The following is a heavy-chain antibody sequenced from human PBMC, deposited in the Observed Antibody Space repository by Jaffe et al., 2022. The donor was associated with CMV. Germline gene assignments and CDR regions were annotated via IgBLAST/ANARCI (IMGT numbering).Heavy chain of an antibody. CDR2: IYYSGTT. V-gene: IGHV4-59*08. CDR3: ARQSKGDVFDI. Sequence: QVQLQESGPGLVKPSETLSLTCTVSGGSISNYYWSWIRQPPGKGLEWIAYIYYSGTTKYNPSLKSRVAVSVDTSKNQFSLNLSSVTAADTAVYYCARQSKGDVFDIWGQGTMVTVSS. D-gene: IGHD4-4*01. J-gene: IGHJ3*02. CDR1: GGSISNYY.